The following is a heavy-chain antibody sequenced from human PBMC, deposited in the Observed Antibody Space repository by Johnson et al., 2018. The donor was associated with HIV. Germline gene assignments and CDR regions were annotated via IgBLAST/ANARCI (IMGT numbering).Heavy chain of an antibody. CDR3: ARAAYSGSHHDAFDI. V-gene: IGHV3-11*04. CDR1: GFTFSDYY. J-gene: IGHJ3*02. CDR2: ISSSGSTI. D-gene: IGHD1-26*01. Sequence: QMQLVESGGGLVKPGGSLRLSCAASGFTFSDYYMSWIRQAPGKGLEWVSYISSSGSTIYYADSVKGRFTISRDNAKNSRYLQMKSLRAEDTAVYYCARAAYSGSHHDAFDIWGQGTMVTVSS.